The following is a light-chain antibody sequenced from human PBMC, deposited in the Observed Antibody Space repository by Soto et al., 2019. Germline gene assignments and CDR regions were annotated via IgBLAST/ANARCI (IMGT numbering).Light chain of an antibody. V-gene: IGLV1-51*01. Sequence: QSVLTQPPSVSXAPGQRVTISCSGSSSNIGNNFVSWYQQFPGKAPKLLIFHTDKRPSGIPDRFSGSKSXXXXXXXIXXLXXXDEADYYCETWXSSLNVEAFG. CDR3: ETWXSSLNVEA. CDR2: HTD. J-gene: IGLJ3*02. CDR1: SSNIGNNF.